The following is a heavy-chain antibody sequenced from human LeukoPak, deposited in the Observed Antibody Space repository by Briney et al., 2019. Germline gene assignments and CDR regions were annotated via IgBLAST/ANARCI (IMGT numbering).Heavy chain of an antibody. D-gene: IGHD3-3*01. J-gene: IGHJ4*02. CDR2: IYYSGST. CDR3: ARGGLRFLEWFDY. Sequence: KPSETLSLTCAVYGGSFSGYYWSWIRQPPGKGLEWIGYIYYSGSTYYNPSLKSRVTISVDTYKNQFSLKLSSVTAADTAVYYCARGGLRFLEWFDYWGQGTLVTVSS. V-gene: IGHV4-30-4*08. CDR1: GGSFSGYY.